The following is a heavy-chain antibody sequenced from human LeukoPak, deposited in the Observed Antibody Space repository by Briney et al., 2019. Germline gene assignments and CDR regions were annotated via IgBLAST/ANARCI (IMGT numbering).Heavy chain of an antibody. CDR3: ARVPSGYTLGYGYYYYYMDV. D-gene: IGHD5-18*01. Sequence: GGSLRLSCAVSGFTFCNYGMTWVRQAPGKGLEWVSYISTSSSTIYYADSVKGRFTISRDNAKDSLYLQMNSLRAEDTAVYYCARVPSGYTLGYGYYYYYMDVWGKGTTVTVYS. J-gene: IGHJ6*03. V-gene: IGHV3-48*04. CDR1: GFTFCNYG. CDR2: ISTSSSTI.